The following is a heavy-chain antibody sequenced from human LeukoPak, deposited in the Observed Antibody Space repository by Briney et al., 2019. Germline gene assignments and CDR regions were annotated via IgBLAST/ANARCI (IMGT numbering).Heavy chain of an antibody. CDR3: ARGRGGGLSASNWFDT. J-gene: IGHJ5*02. CDR1: GGSISSYY. D-gene: IGHD2/OR15-2a*01. V-gene: IGHV4-59*08. Sequence: PSETLSLTCSVSGGSISSYYWSWIRQPPGKGLEWIGYIYYSGSTNYNPSLKSRVTILLKTSKNHFPQRLSSVTATDPAIYFCARGRGGGLSASNWFDTWGQRVLVSVSS. CDR2: IYYSGST.